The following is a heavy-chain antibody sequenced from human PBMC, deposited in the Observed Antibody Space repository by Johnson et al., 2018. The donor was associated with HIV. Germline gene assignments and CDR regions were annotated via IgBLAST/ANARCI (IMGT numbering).Heavy chain of an antibody. CDR3: ARAPSRLRYFDWSEDAFDI. CDR2: MWYDGSQI. Sequence: QVQLVESGGGLVKPGESLRLSCVASGFTFSGYWMTWVRQAPGKGLEWVAIMWYDGSQIGYADSVKGRFTISRDSSRDTLYLQMNSLRAEDTAVYYCARAPSRLRYFDWSEDAFDIWGQGTMVTVSS. D-gene: IGHD3-9*01. V-gene: IGHV3-33*08. J-gene: IGHJ3*02. CDR1: GFTFSGYW.